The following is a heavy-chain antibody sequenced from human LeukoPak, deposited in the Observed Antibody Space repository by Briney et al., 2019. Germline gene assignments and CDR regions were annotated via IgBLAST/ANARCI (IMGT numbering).Heavy chain of an antibody. D-gene: IGHD7-27*01. CDR2: INPNNGDT. CDR3: ARARNWGYDF. J-gene: IGHJ4*02. CDR1: GYTFTSYA. V-gene: IGHV1-2*02. Sequence: VASVKVSCKASGYTFTSYAMNWVRQAPGQGFEWMGWINPNNGDTNYAQRFQGRVTLTRDTSISTVYMDLSRLRFDDTAIYYCARARNWGYDFWGQGTLVSVSS.